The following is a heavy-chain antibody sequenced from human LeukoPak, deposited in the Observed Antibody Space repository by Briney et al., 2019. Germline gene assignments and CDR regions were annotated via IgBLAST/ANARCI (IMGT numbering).Heavy chain of an antibody. CDR3: ARANGYSSSWYFDY. D-gene: IGHD6-13*01. CDR2: IKQDGSEK. CDR1: GFTFSSYW. V-gene: IGHV3-7*01. J-gene: IGHJ4*02. Sequence: GGSLRLSRAASGFTFSSYWMSWVRQAPGKGLEWVANIKQDGSEKYYVDSVKGRFTISGDNAKNSLYLQMNSLRAEDTAVYYCARANGYSSSWYFDYWGQGTLVTVSS.